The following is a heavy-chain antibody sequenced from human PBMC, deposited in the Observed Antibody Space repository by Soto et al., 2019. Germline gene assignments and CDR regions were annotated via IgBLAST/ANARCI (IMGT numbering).Heavy chain of an antibody. J-gene: IGHJ4*02. CDR2: IGVTGDT. Sequence: EVQLVESGGGLVQPGGSVRLSCAVSGFTLSSYDIHWVRQTTGKGLEWVSSIGVTGDTYYLDAVKGRFTISRENARDSVYLQMNSLRAEDTAVYFCAREFCSGGLCYGWYYLDHWGQGTPVTVSS. CDR1: GFTLSSYD. V-gene: IGHV3-13*01. CDR3: AREFCSGGLCYGWYYLDH. D-gene: IGHD2-15*01.